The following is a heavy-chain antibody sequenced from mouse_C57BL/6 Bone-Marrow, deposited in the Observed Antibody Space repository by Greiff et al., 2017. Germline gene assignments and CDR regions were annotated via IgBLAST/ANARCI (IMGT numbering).Heavy chain of an antibody. D-gene: IGHD2-2*01. CDR1: GYAFSSYW. V-gene: IGHV1-80*01. CDR2: IYPGDGDT. Sequence: QVQLKQSGAELVKPGASVKISCKASGYAFSSYWMNWVKQRPGTGLEWIGQIYPGDGDTNYNGKFKGKATLTADKSSSTAYMQLSSLTSEDSAVYFCARSLVSWFAYWGQGTLVTGSA. CDR3: ARSLVSWFAY. J-gene: IGHJ3*01.